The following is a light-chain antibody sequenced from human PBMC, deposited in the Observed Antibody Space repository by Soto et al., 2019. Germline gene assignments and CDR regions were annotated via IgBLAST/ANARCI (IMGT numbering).Light chain of an antibody. V-gene: IGKV3-20*01. CDR2: GAS. CDR1: QSVSSPY. CDR3: QQYGSSPFT. J-gene: IGKJ3*01. Sequence: EVVLTQSPVTLSLSPGERATLSCRASQSVSSPYLARYQQKPGQPPRLLIYGASSRATDIPDRFIGSGSGTEFTLTIARLAPEDFAMYYCQQYGSSPFTFGPGIKVDI.